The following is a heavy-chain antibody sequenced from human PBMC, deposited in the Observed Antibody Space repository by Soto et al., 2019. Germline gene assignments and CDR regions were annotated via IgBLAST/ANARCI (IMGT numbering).Heavy chain of an antibody. J-gene: IGHJ3*02. Sequence: PSEALSLTCTVSAGSISRYYWSWIRQPPGKGLEWIGYIYYSGSTNYNPSLKSRVTISVDTTKNQFSLKLSSVTAADTAVYYCAGQERGAFDIWGQGTMVTVSS. CDR1: AGSISRYY. CDR3: AGQERGAFDI. V-gene: IGHV4-59*08. CDR2: IYYSGST. D-gene: IGHD1-26*01.